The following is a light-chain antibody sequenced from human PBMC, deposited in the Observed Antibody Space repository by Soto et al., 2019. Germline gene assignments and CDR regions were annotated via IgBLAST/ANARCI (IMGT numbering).Light chain of an antibody. CDR1: QSIGTF. CDR2: TSF. J-gene: IGKJ1*01. CDR3: QQAFSAEWT. Sequence: IKMTQSPSSLSAYVGDRVSITCRASQSIGTFLNWYQQKPGEAPNLLIHTSFTLYSGVPSRFSGTGSGTDFTLTISSLQPEDFATYFCQQAFSAEWTFGQGTKVDIK. V-gene: IGKV1-39*01.